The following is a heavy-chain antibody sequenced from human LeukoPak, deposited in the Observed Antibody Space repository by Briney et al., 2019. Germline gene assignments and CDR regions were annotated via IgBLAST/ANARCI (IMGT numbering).Heavy chain of an antibody. D-gene: IGHD3-22*01. V-gene: IGHV3-30*03. CDR2: ISYDGSNK. Sequence: GGSLRLSCAASGFTFSSYGMHWVRQAPGKGLEWVAVISYDGSNKYYADSVKGRFTISRDNSKNTLYLQMNSLRAEDTAVYYCARGSSGTYYYDTSGYYPPFDSWGQGTLVTVSS. CDR1: GFTFSSYG. J-gene: IGHJ4*02. CDR3: ARGSSGTYYYDTSGYYPPFDS.